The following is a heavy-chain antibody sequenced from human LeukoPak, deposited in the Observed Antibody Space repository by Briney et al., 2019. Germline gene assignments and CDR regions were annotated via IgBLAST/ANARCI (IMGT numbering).Heavy chain of an antibody. CDR2: INPNSGAT. Sequence: GASVKVSCKASGYMFTAYYINWVRQSPGLGLEWLGWINPNSGATNYAQKFQGRVTMTSDTSTSTAYVELNSLRSDDTAVYFCARLNSGNLRGILYWGQGSLVTVSS. CDR1: GYMFTAYY. J-gene: IGHJ4*02. D-gene: IGHD3-10*01. V-gene: IGHV1-2*02. CDR3: ARLNSGNLRGILY.